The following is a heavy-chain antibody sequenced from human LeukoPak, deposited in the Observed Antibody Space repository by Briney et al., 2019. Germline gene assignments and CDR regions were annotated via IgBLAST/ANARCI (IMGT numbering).Heavy chain of an antibody. CDR3: ARVVLLWFGELLPPNYYYMDA. CDR2: IKQDGSEK. V-gene: IGHV3-7*01. CDR1: GFTFSSYW. J-gene: IGHJ6*03. D-gene: IGHD3-10*01. Sequence: GGSLRLSCAASGFTFSSYWMTWVRQAPGKGLEWVANIKQDGSEKYYVDSVKGRFTISRDNAKNSLYLQMNSLRAEDTAVYYCARVVLLWFGELLPPNYYYMDAWGKGTTVTVSS.